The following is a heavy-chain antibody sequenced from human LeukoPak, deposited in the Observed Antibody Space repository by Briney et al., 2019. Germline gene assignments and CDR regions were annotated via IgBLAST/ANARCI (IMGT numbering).Heavy chain of an antibody. CDR2: ISGSGGST. CDR1: GFTFSSYA. D-gene: IGHD3-22*01. Sequence: GGSLRLSCAASGFTFSSYAMSWVRQAPGKGLEWVSAISGSGGSTYYADSVKGRFTISRDNSKNTLYLQMNSLRAEDTAVYYCAKQAEMIVVGESHSASYYFDYWGQGTLVTVSS. J-gene: IGHJ4*02. V-gene: IGHV3-23*01. CDR3: AKQAEMIVVGESHSASYYFDY.